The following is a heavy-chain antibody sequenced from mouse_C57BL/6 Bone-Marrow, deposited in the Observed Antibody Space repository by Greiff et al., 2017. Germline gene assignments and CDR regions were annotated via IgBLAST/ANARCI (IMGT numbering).Heavy chain of an antibody. CDR3: ARRTGVLYYAMDY. Sequence: EVQLQQSGPELVKPGDSVKISCKASGYSFTGYFMNWVMQSHGKSLEWIGRINPYNGDTFYNQKFKGKATLTVDKSSSTAHMELRSLTSEDSAVYYCARRTGVLYYAMDYWGQGTSVTVSS. J-gene: IGHJ4*01. CDR2: INPYNGDT. D-gene: IGHD4-1*01. CDR1: GYSFTGYF. V-gene: IGHV1-20*01.